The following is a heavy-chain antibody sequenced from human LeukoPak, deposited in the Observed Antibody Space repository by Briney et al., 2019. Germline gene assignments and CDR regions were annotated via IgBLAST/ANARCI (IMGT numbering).Heavy chain of an antibody. CDR3: ATVSGYSYGLPEYYFDY. V-gene: IGHV1-24*01. J-gene: IGHJ4*02. D-gene: IGHD5-18*01. CDR1: GYTLTELS. Sequence: GASVKVSCKVSGYTLTELSMHWVRQAPGKGLEWMGGFDPEDGETIYAQKFQGRVTMTEDTSTDTAYMELSSLRSEDTAVYYCATVSGYSYGLPEYYFDYWGQGTLVTVSS. CDR2: FDPEDGET.